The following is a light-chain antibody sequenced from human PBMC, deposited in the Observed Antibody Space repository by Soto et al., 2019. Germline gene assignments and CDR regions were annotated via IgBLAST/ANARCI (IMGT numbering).Light chain of an antibody. CDR3: QKRSSWPPT. CDR1: QSVSSSY. V-gene: IGKV3D-20*02. CDR2: GES. J-gene: IGKJ5*01. Sequence: VLTQSPGTLSLSPGDRATLSCRPSQSVSSSYLAWYQQKTGQAPRILISGESRRATGVPDRFSGSGSGTDFNLTISSLEPEDFAVYYCQKRSSWPPTCGQGTRLEI.